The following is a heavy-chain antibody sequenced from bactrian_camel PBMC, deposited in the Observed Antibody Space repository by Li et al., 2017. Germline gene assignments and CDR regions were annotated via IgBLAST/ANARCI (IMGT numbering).Heavy chain of an antibody. D-gene: IGHD3*01. CDR2: IDNDSST. J-gene: IGHJ4*01. Sequence: QLVESGGGSVQAGGSLRLSCAASRFHSGFVFSTWCMGWFRQAPGKQREGIAVIDNDSSTEYADSVQGRFTISRDTAKHALYLQMNRLKPEDTAMYYCGAGNPEWVTCARYEFNYQGQGTQVTVS. CDR3: GAGNPEWVTCARYEFNY. CDR1: RFHSGFVFSTWC. V-gene: IGHV3S53*01.